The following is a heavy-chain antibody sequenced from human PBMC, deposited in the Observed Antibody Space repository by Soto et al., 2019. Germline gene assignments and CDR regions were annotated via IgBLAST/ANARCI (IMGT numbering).Heavy chain of an antibody. V-gene: IGHV4-61*01. CDR3: ARGSGPNDAFDI. J-gene: IGHJ3*02. CDR1: GGSVSSGSYY. CDR2: IYYSGST. D-gene: IGHD2-15*01. Sequence: QVQLQESGPGLVKPSETLSLTCTVSGGSVSSGSYYWSWIRQPPGKGLEWIGYIYYSGSTNYNPSLKSRVTISVDTSKHPCSLKLSSVTAADTAVYYCARGSGPNDAFDIWGQGTMVTVSS.